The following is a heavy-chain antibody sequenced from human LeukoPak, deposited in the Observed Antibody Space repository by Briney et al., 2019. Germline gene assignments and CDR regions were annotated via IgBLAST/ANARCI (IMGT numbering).Heavy chain of an antibody. CDR1: GGSISSSSYY. Sequence: SETLSLTCTVSGGSISSSSYYWGWIRQPPGKGLEWIGSIYCSGSTYYNPSLKSRVTISVDTSKNQFSLKLSSVTAADTAVYYCARHTEDKLYYGFWSGHGEDAFDIWGQGTMVTVSS. CDR3: ARHTEDKLYYGFWSGHGEDAFDI. J-gene: IGHJ3*02. V-gene: IGHV4-39*01. CDR2: IYCSGST. D-gene: IGHD3-3*01.